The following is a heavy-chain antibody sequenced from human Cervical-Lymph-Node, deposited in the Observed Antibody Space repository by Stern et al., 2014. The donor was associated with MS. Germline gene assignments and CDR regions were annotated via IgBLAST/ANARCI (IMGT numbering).Heavy chain of an antibody. V-gene: IGHV1-46*01. CDR2: INPSGGST. Sequence: VQLVESGAEVKKPGASVKVSCKASGYTFTSYYMHWVRQAPGQGLEWMGIINPSGGSTSYAQKFQGRVTMTRDTSTSTVYMELISLRSEDTAVYYCARGNGAGTYYYYGMDVWGQGTTVTVSS. CDR1: GYTFTSYY. CDR3: ARGNGAGTYYYYGMDV. J-gene: IGHJ6*02. D-gene: IGHD6-19*01.